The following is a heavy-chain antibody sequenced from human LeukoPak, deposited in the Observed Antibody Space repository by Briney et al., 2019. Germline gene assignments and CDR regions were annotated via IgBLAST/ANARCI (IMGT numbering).Heavy chain of an antibody. J-gene: IGHJ5*02. V-gene: IGHV4-34*01. CDR3: ARGGYSYGLNWFDH. Sequence: SETLSLTCAVYGGSFSGYYWSWVRQPPGKGLEWIGEINHSGSTNYNPSLKSRVTISVDTSKNQFSLKLSSVTAADTAVYYCARGGYSYGLNWFDHWGQGTLVTVSS. CDR1: GGSFSGYY. CDR2: INHSGST. D-gene: IGHD5-18*01.